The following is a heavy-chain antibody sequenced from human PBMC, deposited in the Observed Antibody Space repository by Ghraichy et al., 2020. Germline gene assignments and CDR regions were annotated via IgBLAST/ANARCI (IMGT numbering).Heavy chain of an antibody. J-gene: IGHJ4*02. Sequence: SETLSLTCTVSGGSVSSGSYYWSWIRQPPGKELEWIGYIYYSGSTNYNPSLKGRVTISVDTSKNQFSLKLSSVTAADTAVYYCARDLGYGYPFDYWGQGTLVTVSA. CDR2: IYYSGST. CDR3: ARDLGYGYPFDY. CDR1: GGSVSSGSYY. V-gene: IGHV4-61*01. D-gene: IGHD5-12*01.